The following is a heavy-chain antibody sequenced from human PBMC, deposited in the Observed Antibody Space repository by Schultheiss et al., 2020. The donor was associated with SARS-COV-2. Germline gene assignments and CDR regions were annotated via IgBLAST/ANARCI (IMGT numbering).Heavy chain of an antibody. CDR1: GGSISSYY. CDR3: ARGRIAARPVDAFDI. V-gene: IGHV4-59*12. J-gene: IGHJ3*02. CDR2: IYHSGST. D-gene: IGHD6-6*01. Sequence: SETLSLTCTVSGGSISSYYWSWIRQPPGKGLEWIGYIYHSGSTYYNPSLKSRVTTSVDRSKNQFSLKLSSVTAADTAVYYCARGRIAARPVDAFDIWGQGTMVTVSS.